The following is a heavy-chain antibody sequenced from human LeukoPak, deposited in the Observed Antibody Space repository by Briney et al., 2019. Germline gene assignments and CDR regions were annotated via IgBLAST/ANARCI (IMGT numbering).Heavy chain of an antibody. CDR2: IIPIFGTA. Sequence: ASVKVSCTASGGTFSSYAISWVRQAPGQGLEWMGGIIPIFGTANYAQKFQGRVTITADESTSTAYMELSSLRSEDTAVYYCASGVVPAHYGMDVWGQGTTVTVSS. J-gene: IGHJ6*02. CDR3: ASGVVPAHYGMDV. V-gene: IGHV1-69*01. CDR1: GGTFSSYA. D-gene: IGHD2-2*01.